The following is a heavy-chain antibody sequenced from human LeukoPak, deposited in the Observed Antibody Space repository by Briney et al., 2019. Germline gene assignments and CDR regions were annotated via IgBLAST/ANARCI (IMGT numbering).Heavy chain of an antibody. CDR2: ISGSGGST. Sequence: GGSLRLSCAASGFTFSSYAMSWVRQAPGKGLEWFSAISGSGGSTYYADSVKGRFTISRDNSKNTLYLQMNSLRAEDTAVYYCAKDPDIVLMVYANLGFDYWGQGTLVTVSS. J-gene: IGHJ4*02. D-gene: IGHD2-8*01. CDR3: AKDPDIVLMVYANLGFDY. CDR1: GFTFSSYA. V-gene: IGHV3-23*01.